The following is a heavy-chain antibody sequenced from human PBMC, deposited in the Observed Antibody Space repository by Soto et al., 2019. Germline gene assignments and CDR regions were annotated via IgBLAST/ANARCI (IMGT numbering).Heavy chain of an antibody. Sequence: GGSLRLSCAVSGFTFDDNARHWVRHAPEKGLEWVSGINWKSDIGYADSVKGRFTISRANAGNALYLQMNSLRAEDTALYYCAISQDRGGRTTFIYWGQGTQVTVSS. D-gene: IGHD3-16*01. CDR3: AISQDRGGRTTFIY. CDR1: GFTFDDNA. J-gene: IGHJ4*02. CDR2: INWKSDI. V-gene: IGHV3-9*01.